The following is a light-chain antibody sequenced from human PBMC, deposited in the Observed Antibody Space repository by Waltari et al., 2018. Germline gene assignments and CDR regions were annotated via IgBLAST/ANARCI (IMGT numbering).Light chain of an antibody. CDR2: EVS. V-gene: IGLV2-8*01. CDR3: SSYAVSNNLKV. CDR1: SSDAGGYNY. Sequence: QSALTQPPSASGSPGQSVNISCTGTSSDAGGYNYVAWYQQHPGKAPKLMIYEVSKRPSGVPDRFSGSKSGNTASLTVSGLQAEDEADYYCSSYAVSNNLKVFGGGTKLTVL. J-gene: IGLJ2*01.